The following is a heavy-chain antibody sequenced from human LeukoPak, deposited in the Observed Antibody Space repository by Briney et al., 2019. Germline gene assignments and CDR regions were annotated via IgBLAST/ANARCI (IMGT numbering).Heavy chain of an antibody. J-gene: IGHJ4*02. Sequence: GGSVRLSCGASGFTVSSNYMSWVRQAPGKGLEWVSVIYSGDSTYHADSVKGRFTISRDNSKNTLFIQMSTLSAEDTAVYYCARLVGITYFDYWGQGTLVTVSS. CDR1: GFTVSSNY. CDR2: IYSGDST. D-gene: IGHD2-15*01. CDR3: ARLVGITYFDY. V-gene: IGHV3-53*01.